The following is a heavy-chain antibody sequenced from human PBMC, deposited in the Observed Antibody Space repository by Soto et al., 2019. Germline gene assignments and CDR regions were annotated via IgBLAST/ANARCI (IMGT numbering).Heavy chain of an antibody. CDR1: RFTFSGSA. V-gene: IGHV3-73*02. D-gene: IGHD3-10*01. J-gene: IGHJ6*02. Sequence: EVQLVESGGDLVQPGGSLRLSCAASRFTFSGSAMHWVRQASGKGLEWVGRIRSKANSYATAYAASVKGRFTISRDDSKNTAYLQMNSLKTEDTAVYYCTRLSMVRGNLGMDVWGQGTTVTVSS. CDR3: TRLSMVRGNLGMDV. CDR2: IRSKANSYAT.